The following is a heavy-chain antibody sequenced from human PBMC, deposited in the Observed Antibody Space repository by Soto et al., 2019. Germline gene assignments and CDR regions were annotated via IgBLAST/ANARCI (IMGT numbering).Heavy chain of an antibody. J-gene: IGHJ4*02. CDR1: GYSFTSYW. CDR2: IYPGDSDT. D-gene: IGHD3-22*01. CDR3: ARPSNYYDSSGYYDY. V-gene: IGHV5-51*01. Sequence: GESLQISCKGSGYSFTSYWIGWVRQMPGKGLEWMGIIYPGDSDTRYSPSFQGQVTISADKSISTAYLQWSSLKASDTAMYYCARPSNYYDSSGYYDYWGQGTLVTVSS.